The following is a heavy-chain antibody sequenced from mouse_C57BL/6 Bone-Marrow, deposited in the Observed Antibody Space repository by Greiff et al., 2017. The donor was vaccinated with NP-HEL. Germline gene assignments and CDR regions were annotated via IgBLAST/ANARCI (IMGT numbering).Heavy chain of an antibody. CDR1: GYTFTSYG. V-gene: IGHV1-81*01. D-gene: IGHD1-1*02. J-gene: IGHJ3*01. CDR2: IYPRSGNT. CDR3: ARSGSYYGTPFAY. Sequence: VMLVESGAELARPGASVKLSCKASGYTFTSYGISWVKQRTGQGLEWIGEIYPRSGNTYYNEKFKGKATLTADKSSSTAYMELRSLTSEDSAVYFCARSGSYYGTPFAYWGQGTLVTVSA.